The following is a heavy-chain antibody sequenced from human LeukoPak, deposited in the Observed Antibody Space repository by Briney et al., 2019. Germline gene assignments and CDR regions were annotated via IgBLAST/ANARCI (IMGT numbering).Heavy chain of an antibody. J-gene: IGHJ4*02. CDR2: ISWNSGSI. D-gene: IGHD3-22*01. CDR3: TQGSDSSAYSAFDC. Sequence: GGSLRLSCAASGFTFDAYAMHWVRQAPGKGLEWVSGISWNSGSIGYADSVKGRFSISRDNAKNSLYLQMNSLRAEDTALYYCTQGSDSSAYSAFDCWGQGTLVTVSS. CDR1: GFTFDAYA. V-gene: IGHV3-9*01.